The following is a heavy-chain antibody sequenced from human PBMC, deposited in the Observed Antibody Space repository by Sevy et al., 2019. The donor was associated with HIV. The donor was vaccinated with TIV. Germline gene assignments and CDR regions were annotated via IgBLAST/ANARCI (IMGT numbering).Heavy chain of an antibody. V-gene: IGHV3-30*03. J-gene: IGHJ4*02. CDR1: GFTFSRDG. Sequence: GGSLSLSCAASGFTFSRDGMHWVRQAPGKGLEWVAIISYDGSNKYYTDSVKGRFTISRDNSKNTLYLQMNSLRAEDTAVYYCARAFYYGSGSGPTKYYFDYWGQGTLVTVSS. CDR3: ARAFYYGSGSGPTKYYFDY. D-gene: IGHD3-10*01. CDR2: ISYDGSNK.